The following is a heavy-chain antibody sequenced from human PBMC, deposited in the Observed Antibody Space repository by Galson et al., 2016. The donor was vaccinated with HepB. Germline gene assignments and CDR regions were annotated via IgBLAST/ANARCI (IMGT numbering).Heavy chain of an antibody. J-gene: IGHJ4*02. CDR2: IYHSGST. CDR1: GYSISSAYY. D-gene: IGHD3-10*01. Sequence: LSLTCSVSGYSISSAYYWGWIRRSPGKGLEWIGSIYHSGSTYYNPSLRSRVTISIDTSKNQFSLKLSSVTAADTAVYYCAREGLQWFGELFGYWGQGTLVTVSS. V-gene: IGHV4-38-2*02. CDR3: AREGLQWFGELFGY.